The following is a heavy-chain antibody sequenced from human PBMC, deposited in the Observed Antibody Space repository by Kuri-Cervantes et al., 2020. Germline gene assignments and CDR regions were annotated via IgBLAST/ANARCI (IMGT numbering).Heavy chain of an antibody. D-gene: IGHD6-19*01. CDR1: GFTFRNFA. Sequence: GESLKISCAASGFTFRNFAIHWVRQAPGKGLEWVAVISYDGKAKSYADSVKGRFTISRDNYKNMVYLQMSSLRPEDTAVYYCARGEKYSSGYFDYWGQGTLVTVSS. CDR2: ISYDGKAK. CDR3: ARGEKYSSGYFDY. J-gene: IGHJ4*02. V-gene: IGHV3-30*04.